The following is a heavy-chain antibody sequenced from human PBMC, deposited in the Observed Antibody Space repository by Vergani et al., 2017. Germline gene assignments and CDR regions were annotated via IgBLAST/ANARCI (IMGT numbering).Heavy chain of an antibody. D-gene: IGHD3-10*01. J-gene: IGHJ6*02. CDR1: GFTFSSYA. V-gene: IGHV3-64D*06. CDR2: ISSNGGST. CDR3: VKAVGFGESRTHPRYYYYYGMDV. Sequence: EVQLVESGGGLVQPGGSLRLSCSASGFTFSSYAMHWVRQAPGKGLEYVSAISSNGGSTYYADSVKGRFTISRDNSKNTLYLQMSSLRAEETAVYYCVKAVGFGESRTHPRYYYYYGMDVWGQGTTVTVSS.